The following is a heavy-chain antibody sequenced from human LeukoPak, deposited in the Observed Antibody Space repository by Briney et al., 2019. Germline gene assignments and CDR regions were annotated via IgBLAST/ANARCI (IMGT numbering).Heavy chain of an antibody. CDR2: ISGSGGST. V-gene: IGHV3-23*01. CDR1: GFTFSSYA. J-gene: IGHJ6*03. D-gene: IGHD3-3*01. CDR3: ATNGVLRYLEWLLNYYMPV. Sequence: TGGSLRLSCAASGFTFSSYAMSWVRQAPGKGLEWVSAISGSGGSTYYADSVKGRFTISRDNSRNTLYLQMNSLRAEDTAVYYCATNGVLRYLEWLLNYYMPVWGKGTTVTVSS.